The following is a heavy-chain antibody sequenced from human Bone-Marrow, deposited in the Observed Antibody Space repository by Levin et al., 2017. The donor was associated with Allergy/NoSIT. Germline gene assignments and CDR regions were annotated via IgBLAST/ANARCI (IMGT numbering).Heavy chain of an antibody. CDR1: GGSINSYY. Sequence: PSETLSLTCTVSGGSINSYYWSWIRQPPGKGLEWIGYISYSGSANYNPSLKSRVTISVYTSGNQFSLKLSSVTTADTAVYYCARANYDFSRGYYTGGYYYMDVWGKGTTVTFSS. V-gene: IGHV4-59*01. J-gene: IGHJ6*03. CDR3: ARANYDFSRGYYTGGYYYMDV. D-gene: IGHD3-3*01. CDR2: ISYSGSA.